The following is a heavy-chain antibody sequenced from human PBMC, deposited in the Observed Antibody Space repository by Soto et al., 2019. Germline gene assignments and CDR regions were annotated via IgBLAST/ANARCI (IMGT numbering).Heavy chain of an antibody. CDR2: INPSNGDT. J-gene: IGHJ4*02. D-gene: IGHD3-22*01. V-gene: IGHV1-46*01. CDR3: ARDPGREGYYYDSTTYYFDY. CDR1: GYTFTAYY. Sequence: QVQLVQSGAEVRKPGASVKVYCKASGYTFTAYYMHWVRQAPGQGLEWMGIINPSNGDTTDAQKLQGRVTLTRDTSASSVNMYVNSLRSEDTAVYYCARDPGREGYYYDSTTYYFDYWGQGTLVTVSS.